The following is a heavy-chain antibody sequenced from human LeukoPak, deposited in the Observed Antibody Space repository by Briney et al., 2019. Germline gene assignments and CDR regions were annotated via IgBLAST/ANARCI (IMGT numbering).Heavy chain of an antibody. CDR1: GGSISSYY. V-gene: IGHV4-59*08. J-gene: IGHJ5*02. D-gene: IGHD5-18*01. CDR3: ARKSYRLNWFDP. CDR2: IYYSGST. Sequence: SETLSLTCTVSGGSISSYYWSWIRQPPGKGLEWIGYIYYSGSTNYNPSLKSRVTISVDTSKNQFSLKLSSVTAADTAVYYCARKSYRLNWFDPWGQGTLVTVSS.